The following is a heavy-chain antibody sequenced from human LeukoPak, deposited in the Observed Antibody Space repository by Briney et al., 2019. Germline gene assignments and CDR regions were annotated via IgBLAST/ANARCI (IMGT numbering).Heavy chain of an antibody. Sequence: ASVKVSCKASGYTFTSYYMHWVRQAPGQGLEWMGIINPSGGSTSYARKFQGRVTMTRDTSTSTVYMELSSLRSEDTAVYYCAAHCGGDCMGGGGLKQYYYYMDVWGKGTTVTVSS. V-gene: IGHV1-46*01. CDR1: GYTFTSYY. CDR3: AAHCGGDCMGGGGLKQYYYYMDV. CDR2: INPSGGST. D-gene: IGHD2-21*02. J-gene: IGHJ6*03.